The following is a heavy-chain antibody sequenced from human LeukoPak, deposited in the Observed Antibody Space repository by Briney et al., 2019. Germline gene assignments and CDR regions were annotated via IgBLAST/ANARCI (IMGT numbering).Heavy chain of an antibody. Sequence: ASVKVSCKASGYTFTSYGISWVRQAPGQGLEWTGWISAYNGNTNYAQKLQGRVTMTTDTSTSTAYMELRSLRSDDTAVYYCAREGRGYYGSGSYLRDYWGQGTLVTVSS. CDR3: AREGRGYYGSGSYLRDY. D-gene: IGHD3-10*01. CDR1: GYTFTSYG. V-gene: IGHV1-18*01. J-gene: IGHJ4*02. CDR2: ISAYNGNT.